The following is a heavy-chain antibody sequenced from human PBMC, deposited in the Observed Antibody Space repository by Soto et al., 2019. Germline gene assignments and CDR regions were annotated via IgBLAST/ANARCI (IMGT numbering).Heavy chain of an antibody. J-gene: IGHJ6*02. D-gene: IGHD5-18*01. CDR1: GCPFSSYG. V-gene: IGHV3-30*02. CDR2: ICYDGSNK. CDR3: VKDGERGGVETAMRYGMDV. Sequence: GVSLRLSCAASGCPFSSYGMRWVRQAPGKGLEWVAVICYDGSNKYYVDSVKGRFTISRDNSRNTLYLQMSSLGAEDTAVYYCVKDGERGGVETAMRYGMDVWGQGTTVTVSS.